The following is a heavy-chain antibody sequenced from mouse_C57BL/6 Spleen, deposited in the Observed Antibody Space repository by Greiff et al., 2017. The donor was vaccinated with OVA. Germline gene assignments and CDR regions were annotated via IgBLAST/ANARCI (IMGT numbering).Heavy chain of an antibody. CDR1: GFTFSSYG. CDR2: ISSGGSYT. CDR3: ARQNEYYFDY. J-gene: IGHJ2*01. V-gene: IGHV5-6*01. Sequence: EVQGVESGGDLVKPGGSLKLSCAASGFTFSSYGMSWVRQTPDKRLEWVATISSGGSYTYYPDSVKGRFTISRDNAKNTLYLQMSSLKSEDTAMYYCARQNEYYFDYWGQGTTLTVSS.